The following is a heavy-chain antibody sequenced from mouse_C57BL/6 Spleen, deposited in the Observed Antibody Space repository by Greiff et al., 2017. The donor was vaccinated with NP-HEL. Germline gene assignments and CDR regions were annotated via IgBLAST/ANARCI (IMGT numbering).Heavy chain of an antibody. CDR1: GYTFTSYW. J-gene: IGHJ2*01. D-gene: IGHD1-1*01. V-gene: IGHV1-55*01. Sequence: QVQLKQPGAELVKPGASVKMSCKASGYTFTSYWITWVKQRPGQGLEWIGDIYPGSGSTNYNEKFKSKATLTVDTSSSTAYMQLSSLTSEDSAVYYCARITTVVATDWGQGTTLTVSS. CDR2: IYPGSGST. CDR3: ARITTVVATD.